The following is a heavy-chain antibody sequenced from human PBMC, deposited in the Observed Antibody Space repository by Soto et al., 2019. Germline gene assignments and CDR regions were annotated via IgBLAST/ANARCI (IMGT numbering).Heavy chain of an antibody. CDR3: ARGLDSGGFRLGSYYYVMDV. V-gene: IGHV1-69*13. CDR1: GGTFSNYA. D-gene: IGHD3-22*01. Sequence: SVKVSCKASGGTFSNYAISWVRQAPGQGLEWMGGFIPIFGAAKYAQKFQGRVTITADESTSTVYMEMSSLRSEDTAVYYCARGLDSGGFRLGSYYYVMDVWGQGTTVTVSS. J-gene: IGHJ6*02. CDR2: FIPIFGAA.